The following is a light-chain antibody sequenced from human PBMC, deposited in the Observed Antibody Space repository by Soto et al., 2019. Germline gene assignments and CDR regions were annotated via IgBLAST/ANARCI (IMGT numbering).Light chain of an antibody. CDR2: AVS. V-gene: IGKV3-15*01. CDR3: QKYNSAPLT. J-gene: IGKJ4*01. Sequence: EIVMTQSPATLSVSPGERATLSCRASQSVYNNLAWYQQKPGQAPRLLIHAVSTRATGIPARFSGSGSGTDFTLTINSLEPEDFATYYCQKYNSAPLTFGGGTKVDIK. CDR1: QSVYNN.